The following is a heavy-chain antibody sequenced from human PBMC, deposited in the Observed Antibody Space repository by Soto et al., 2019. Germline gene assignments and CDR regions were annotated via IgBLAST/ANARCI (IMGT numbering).Heavy chain of an antibody. V-gene: IGHV3-48*01. Sequence: GGSLRLSCAASGFTFSSYSMNWVRQAPGKGLEWVSYISPSSSTIYYADSVKGRFTISRDNAKNSLYLQMNSLRAEDTAVYYCARDGFQHWGQGTLVTVSS. J-gene: IGHJ1*01. CDR3: ARDGFQH. CDR1: GFTFSSYS. CDR2: ISPSSSTI.